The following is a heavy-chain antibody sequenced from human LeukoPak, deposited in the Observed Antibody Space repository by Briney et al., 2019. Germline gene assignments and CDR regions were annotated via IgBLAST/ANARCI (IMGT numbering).Heavy chain of an antibody. CDR3: ARDRSLYSSGWYLFDY. CDR2: ISYDGSNK. V-gene: IGHV3-30-3*01. J-gene: IGHJ4*02. CDR1: GLTFSTYW. D-gene: IGHD6-19*01. Sequence: GGSLRLSCAASGLTFSTYWMHWVRQAPGKGLEWVAVISYDGSNKYYADSVKGRFTISRDNSKNTLYLQMNSLRAEDTAVYYCARDRSLYSSGWYLFDYWGQGTLVTVSS.